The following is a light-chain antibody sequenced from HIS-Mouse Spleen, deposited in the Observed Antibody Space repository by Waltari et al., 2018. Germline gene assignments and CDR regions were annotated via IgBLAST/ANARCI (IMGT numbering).Light chain of an antibody. Sequence: QSVLTQPPSASGTPGQRVTISCSGSRSNIGSNYVYWYQQLPGTAPKPLIYRNNQRPSGVPERFSGSKSGTSASLAISGLRSEDEADYYCAAWDDSLSGPWVFGGGTKLTVL. CDR2: RNN. CDR1: RSNIGSNY. CDR3: AAWDDSLSGPWV. V-gene: IGLV1-47*01. J-gene: IGLJ3*02.